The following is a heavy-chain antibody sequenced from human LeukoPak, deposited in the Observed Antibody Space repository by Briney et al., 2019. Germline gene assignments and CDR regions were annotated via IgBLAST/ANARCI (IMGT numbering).Heavy chain of an antibody. D-gene: IGHD2-15*01. V-gene: IGHV3-74*01. CDR1: GFTFSSYW. Sequence: GGSLRLSCAASGFTFSSYWMHWVRQAPGKGLVWVSRINSDGSSTSYADSVKGRFTISRDNAKNTLYLQMNSLRAEDTAVYYCARGKNRGVVAAELAILDYWGQGTLVTVSS. J-gene: IGHJ4*02. CDR2: INSDGSST. CDR3: ARGKNRGVVAAELAILDY.